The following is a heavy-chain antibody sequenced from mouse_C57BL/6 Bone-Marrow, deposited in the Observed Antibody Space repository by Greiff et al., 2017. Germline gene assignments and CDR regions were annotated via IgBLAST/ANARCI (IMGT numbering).Heavy chain of an antibody. CDR1: GYTFTSYW. CDR3: AIYYYGSSYV. Sequence: VQLQQPGAELVKPGASEKMSCKASGYTFTSYWITWVKQRPGQGLEWIGDIYPGSGSTNYNEKFKSKATLTVDTSSSTAYMQLSSLTSEDSAVYYCAIYYYGSSYVWGTGTTVTVSS. J-gene: IGHJ1*03. V-gene: IGHV1-55*01. D-gene: IGHD1-1*01. CDR2: IYPGSGST.